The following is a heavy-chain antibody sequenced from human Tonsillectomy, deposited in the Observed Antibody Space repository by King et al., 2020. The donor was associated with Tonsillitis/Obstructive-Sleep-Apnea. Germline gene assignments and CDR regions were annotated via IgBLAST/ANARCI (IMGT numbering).Heavy chain of an antibody. CDR3: AHRSPVGGAFDY. CDR1: GFSLSTSGVG. J-gene: IGHJ4*02. V-gene: IGHV2-5*02. CDR2: IYWDDDK. D-gene: IGHD1-26*01. Sequence: TLQESGPTLVKPTQNLTLTCTFSGFSLSTSGVGVGWIRQPPGKALEWLALIYWDDDKRYSPSLKSRLTITKDTSKNQVVLTMTNMDPVDTVTYYCAHRSPVGGAFDYWGQGTLVSVSS.